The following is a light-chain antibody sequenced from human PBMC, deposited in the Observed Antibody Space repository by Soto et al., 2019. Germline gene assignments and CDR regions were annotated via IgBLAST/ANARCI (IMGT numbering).Light chain of an antibody. J-gene: IGKJ4*01. V-gene: IGKV3-15*01. CDR3: QQYHNWPPLT. CDR2: GAS. CDR1: QSVSTN. Sequence: EIVMTQSPATLSVSPGERATLSCKASQSVSTNLAWYQQKPGQAPRLLIYGASTRATGIPARFSGSGSGTEFTLTISTFRSDDFAVYFCQQYHNWPPLTFGGGTKVDI.